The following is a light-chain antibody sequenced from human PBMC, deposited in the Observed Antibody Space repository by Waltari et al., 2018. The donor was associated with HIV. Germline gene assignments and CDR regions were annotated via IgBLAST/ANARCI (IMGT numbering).Light chain of an antibody. V-gene: IGLV3-19*01. CDR1: SLRNYY. CDR2: GKN. Sequence: SSELTQDPAVSVALGQTVRITCQGASLRNYYASWYQQKPGQATVLVIYGKNNRPSGILDRVAGTSSGNTASLTITGAQAKDEADYYCNSRDRSGNHVIFGGGTKLTVL. J-gene: IGLJ2*01. CDR3: NSRDRSGNHVI.